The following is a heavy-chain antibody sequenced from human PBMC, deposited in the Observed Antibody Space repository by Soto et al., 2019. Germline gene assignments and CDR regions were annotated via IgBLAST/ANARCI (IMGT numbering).Heavy chain of an antibody. CDR3: ARAGGKYSYGYLGY. D-gene: IGHD5-18*01. CDR2: INAGNGNT. Sequence: ASVKVSCKASGYTFTSYAMHWVRQAPGQRLEWMGWINAGNGNTKYSQKFQGRVTITRDTSASTAYMELSSLRSEDTVVYYCARAGGKYSYGYLGYWGQGTLVTVSS. CDR1: GYTFTSYA. J-gene: IGHJ4*02. V-gene: IGHV1-3*01.